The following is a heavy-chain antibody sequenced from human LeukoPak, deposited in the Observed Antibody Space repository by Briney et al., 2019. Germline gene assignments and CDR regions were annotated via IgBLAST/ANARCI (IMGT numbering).Heavy chain of an antibody. CDR2: IIPILGIA. J-gene: IGHJ6*02. D-gene: IGHD2-15*01. CDR3: ARDLCSGGSCSNYYYYYGMDV. V-gene: IGHV1-69*04. Sequence: SVKVSCKASGGTFSSYAISWVQQAPGQGLEWMGRIIPILGIANYAQKFQGRVTITADKSTSTAYMELSSLRSEDTAVYYCARDLCSGGSCSNYYYYYGMDVWGQGTTVTVSS. CDR1: GGTFSSYA.